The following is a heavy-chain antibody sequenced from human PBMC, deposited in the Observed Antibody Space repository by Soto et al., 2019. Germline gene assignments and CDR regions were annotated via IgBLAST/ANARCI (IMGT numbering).Heavy chain of an antibody. CDR1: GFTFSSYS. J-gene: IGHJ5*02. V-gene: IGHV3-21*01. CDR3: ARETPRVAATFDP. Sequence: PWGSLRLSCAASGFTFSSYSMNWVRQAPGKGLEWVSSISSSSSYIYYADSVKGRFTISRDNAKNSLYLQMNSLRAEDTAVYYCARETPRVAATFDPWGQGTLVTVSS. CDR2: ISSSSSYI. D-gene: IGHD2-15*01.